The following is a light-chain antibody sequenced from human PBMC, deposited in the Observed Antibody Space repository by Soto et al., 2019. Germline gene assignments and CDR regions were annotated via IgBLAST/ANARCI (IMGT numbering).Light chain of an antibody. V-gene: IGKV1-27*01. CDR1: QDIRNF. Sequence: DIQMTQSPTSLSASVGDRVTITCRASQDIRNFVAWYQQKPGKAPKLLIYAASTLQSVVPSRFSGSGSGTAFTLTINSLQPEDVATYSCQKYSSVPVFGPGTKVEIK. J-gene: IGKJ3*01. CDR2: AAS. CDR3: QKYSSVPV.